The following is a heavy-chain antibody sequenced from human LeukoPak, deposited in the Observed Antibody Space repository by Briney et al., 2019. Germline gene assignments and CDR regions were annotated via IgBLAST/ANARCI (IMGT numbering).Heavy chain of an antibody. CDR3: ASKYSSGWYPLDY. CDR2: ISSSSSYI. J-gene: IGHJ4*02. Sequence: GGSLRLSCTASGFTLGDYAMSWVRQAPGKGLEWVSSISSSSSYIYYADSVKGRFTISRDNAKNSLYLQMNSLRAEDTAVYYCASKYSSGWYPLDYWGQGTLVTVSS. D-gene: IGHD6-19*01. V-gene: IGHV3-21*01. CDR1: GFTLGDYA.